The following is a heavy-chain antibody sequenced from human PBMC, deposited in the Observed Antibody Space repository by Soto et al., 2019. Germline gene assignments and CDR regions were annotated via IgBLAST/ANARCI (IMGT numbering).Heavy chain of an antibody. CDR3: ARDLDYGDDGAFDI. Sequence: ASVKVSCKASGYTFTSYAMHWVRQPPGQRLEWMGWINAGNGNTKYSQKFQGRVTITRDTSASTAYMELSSLRSEDTAVYYCARDLDYGDDGAFDIWGQGTMVTVSS. D-gene: IGHD4-17*01. J-gene: IGHJ3*02. V-gene: IGHV1-3*01. CDR1: GYTFTSYA. CDR2: INAGNGNT.